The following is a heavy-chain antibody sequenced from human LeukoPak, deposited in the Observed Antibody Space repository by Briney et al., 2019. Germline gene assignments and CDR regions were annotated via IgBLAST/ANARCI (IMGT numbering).Heavy chain of an antibody. V-gene: IGHV5-51*01. D-gene: IGHD3-10*01. J-gene: IGHJ4*02. CDR3: VIYGSGSYFDY. CDR2: IYPGDSDT. CDR1: GYNFNTNW. Sequence: GESLKISCKTSGYNFNTNWIGWVRQKPGKGLEWMGIIYPGDSDTKYSPPFEGQVTISADKSINTAYLQWSSLKASDTAMYYCVIYGSGSYFDYWGQGTLVIVSS.